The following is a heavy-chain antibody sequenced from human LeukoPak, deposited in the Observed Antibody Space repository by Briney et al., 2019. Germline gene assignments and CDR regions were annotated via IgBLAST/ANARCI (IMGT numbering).Heavy chain of an antibody. D-gene: IGHD5-24*01. CDR3: ARDRRDGYNYLDY. CDR2: ISSSSSTI. Sequence: PGGSLRLSCAASGFTFSSYSMNWVRQAPGKGLEWVSYISSSSSTIYYADSVKGRFTISRDNSKNTLYLQMNSLRAEDTAVYYCARDRRDGYNYLDYWGQGTLVTVSS. CDR1: GFTFSSYS. V-gene: IGHV3-48*01. J-gene: IGHJ4*02.